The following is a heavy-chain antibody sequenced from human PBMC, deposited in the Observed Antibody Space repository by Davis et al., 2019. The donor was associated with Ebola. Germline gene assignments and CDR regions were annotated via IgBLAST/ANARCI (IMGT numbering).Heavy chain of an antibody. Sequence: PGGSLRLSCVGSGFTFSNYWIHWVRQAPGKGLVWVSRINGDGSKITYADSVKGRFTISRDNAKNTLYLQMNNLRAEDTAVYYCAYSGDLWGALDHWGQGTLVTVSP. CDR3: AYSGDLWGALDH. CDR2: INGDGSKI. D-gene: IGHD3-3*01. CDR1: GFTFSNYW. J-gene: IGHJ4*02. V-gene: IGHV3-74*03.